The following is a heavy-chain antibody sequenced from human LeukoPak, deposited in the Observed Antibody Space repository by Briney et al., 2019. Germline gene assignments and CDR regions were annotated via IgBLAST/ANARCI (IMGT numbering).Heavy chain of an antibody. V-gene: IGHV3-11*01. CDR2: ITSSGTTI. CDR3: ARDPDYGDHY. J-gene: IGHJ4*02. Sequence: KPGGSLRLSCTVSGFTLSNYYMSWFRKSPGRGLEWISWITSSGTTIYYADSVKGRSTISRDNTKNSIYLQMNSLRPDDTAVYYWARDPDYGDHYWGQGTVVAVSS. D-gene: IGHD4-17*01. CDR1: GFTLSNYY.